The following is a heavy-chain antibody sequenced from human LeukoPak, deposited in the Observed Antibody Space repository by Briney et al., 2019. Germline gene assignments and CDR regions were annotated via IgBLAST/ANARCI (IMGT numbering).Heavy chain of an antibody. CDR2: VYYTGNA. D-gene: IGHD5/OR15-5a*01. CDR1: GDSISNHIYY. J-gene: IGHJ3*02. CDR3: ARLRALSGHRGAFDI. Sequence: PSETLSLTCAVSGDSISNHIYYWDWIRQTPGKGLEWIGAVYYTGNAYYNPSLKSRVTISVDTSDNRFSLHLSSVNAADTAIYYCARLRALSGHRGAFDIWGQGILVTVSS. V-gene: IGHV4-39*01.